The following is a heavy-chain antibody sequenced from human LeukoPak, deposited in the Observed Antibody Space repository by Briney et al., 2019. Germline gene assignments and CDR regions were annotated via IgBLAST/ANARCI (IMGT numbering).Heavy chain of an antibody. V-gene: IGHV1-2*02. D-gene: IGHD2-21*02. CDR2: INPNSGGT. J-gene: IGHJ4*02. CDR3: AREGLVTSASYS. Sequence: ASVKLCCNASGYTFTGYYIHWVRQAPGQGMGGMGSINPNSGGTNYAQKFQARVTMTRDTSISTAYMELSGLRSDDTAVYYCAREGLVTSASYSWGQGALVTVSS. CDR1: GYTFTGYY.